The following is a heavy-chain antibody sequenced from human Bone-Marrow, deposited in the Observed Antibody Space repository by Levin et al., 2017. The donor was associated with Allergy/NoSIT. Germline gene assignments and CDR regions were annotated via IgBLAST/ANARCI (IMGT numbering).Heavy chain of an antibody. V-gene: IGHV3-53*01. Sequence: LSLTCAASGFNVSKNYMSWVRQAPEKGLQWVSEIDDSGTTYYAESVKGRFTISRDNPKNTLYLQMDSLGVDDTAVYFCGSGYPVDYWGQGTRVTVSS. CDR2: IDDSGTT. CDR1: GFNVSKNY. CDR3: GSGYPVDY. D-gene: IGHD3-22*01. J-gene: IGHJ4*02.